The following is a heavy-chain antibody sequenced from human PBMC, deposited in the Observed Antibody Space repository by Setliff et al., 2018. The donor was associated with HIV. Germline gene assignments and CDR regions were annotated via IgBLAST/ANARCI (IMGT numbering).Heavy chain of an antibody. V-gene: IGHV3-30*02. J-gene: IGHJ4*02. Sequence: GGSLRLSCAASGFTVSSNSMTWVRQAPGKGLEWVAVIWYDGSNTHYADSVKGRFTISRDNSRNTLYLYMSSLRPEDTAVYYCAKDSSPSWSPFDYWGQGTLVTVSS. CDR3: AKDSSPSWSPFDY. D-gene: IGHD6-13*01. CDR2: IWYDGSNT. CDR1: GFTVSSNS.